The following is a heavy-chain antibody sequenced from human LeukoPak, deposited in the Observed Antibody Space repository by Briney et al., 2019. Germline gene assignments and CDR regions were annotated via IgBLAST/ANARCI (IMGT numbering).Heavy chain of an antibody. CDR2: IYYSGST. D-gene: IGHD3-10*01. Sequence: PSETLSLTCAVYGGSFSGYYWSWIRQPPGKGLEWIGYIYYSGSTNYNPSLKSRVTISVDTSKNQFSLKLSSVTAADTAVYYCARGPYYYGSGSYDYWGQGTLVTVSS. CDR3: ARGPYYYGSGSYDY. CDR1: GGSFSGYY. V-gene: IGHV4-59*01. J-gene: IGHJ4*02.